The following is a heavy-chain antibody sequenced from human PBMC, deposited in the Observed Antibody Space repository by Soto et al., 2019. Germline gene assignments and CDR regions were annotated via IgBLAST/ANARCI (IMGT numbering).Heavy chain of an antibody. J-gene: IGHJ4*02. Sequence: QVQLQESGPGLVKPSQTLSLTCAVSGGSISSGGYFWSWIRQHTGKGLEWIGFIFYSGSTFYNPYLKSPVTISVDTSKNQFSLKLTSVTAADTAVYYCARGDCSGGSCYYFDYWGQGTLVTVSS. CDR1: GGSISSGGYF. CDR2: IFYSGST. CDR3: ARGDCSGGSCYYFDY. V-gene: IGHV4-31*11. D-gene: IGHD2-15*01.